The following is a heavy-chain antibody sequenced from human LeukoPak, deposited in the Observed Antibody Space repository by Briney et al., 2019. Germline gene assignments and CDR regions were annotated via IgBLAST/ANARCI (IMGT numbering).Heavy chain of an antibody. J-gene: IGHJ6*02. Sequence: GGSLRLSCAASGFTFSSYSMNWVRQAPGKGLEWVSSISSSSSYIYYADSVKGRFTISRDNAKNSLYLQMNSLRAEDTAVYYCARGEVPAAIPLEYYYYYYGMDVWGQGTTVTVSS. CDR1: GFTFSSYS. V-gene: IGHV3-21*01. CDR2: ISSSSSYI. D-gene: IGHD2-2*01. CDR3: ARGEVPAAIPLEYYYYYYGMDV.